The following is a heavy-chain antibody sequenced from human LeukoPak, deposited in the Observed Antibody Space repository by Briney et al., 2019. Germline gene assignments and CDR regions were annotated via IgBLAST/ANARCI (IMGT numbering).Heavy chain of an antibody. CDR1: GGSVTSTNW. CDR2: VHLDGRT. Sequence: SETLSLTCDVSGGSVTSTNWWTWVRQPPGKGLEWIGEVHLDGRTNYNPSLKSRVTMSVDTSKNQFSLKLSSVTAADTAVYYCARRRLQTSTITEDNWFDPWGQGTLVTVSS. D-gene: IGHD5-24*01. CDR3: ARRRLQTSTITEDNWFDP. V-gene: IGHV4-4*02. J-gene: IGHJ5*02.